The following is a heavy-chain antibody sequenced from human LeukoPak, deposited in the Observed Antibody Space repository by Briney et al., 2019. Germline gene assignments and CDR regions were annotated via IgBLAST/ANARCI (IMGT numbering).Heavy chain of an antibody. CDR1: GFTVSSYA. Sequence: PGGSLRLSWAAAGFTVSSYAMSWVRQDPGKWLEWVSAISGSGGSTYYADSVKGRFTNSRDNSKTTLYLQMNSLRAEDTAVYYCAKDPYSGSYYDYWGQGNLVTVSS. CDR2: ISGSGGST. CDR3: AKDPYSGSYYDY. V-gene: IGHV3-23*01. D-gene: IGHD1-26*01. J-gene: IGHJ4*02.